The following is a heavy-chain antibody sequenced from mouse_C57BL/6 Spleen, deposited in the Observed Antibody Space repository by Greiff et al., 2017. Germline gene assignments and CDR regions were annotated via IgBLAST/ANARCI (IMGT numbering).Heavy chain of an antibody. CDR3: ARQGDYGCAY. D-gene: IGHD1-1*02. J-gene: IGHJ3*01. V-gene: IGHV5-6*02. Sequence: EVKLVESGGDLVKPGGSLKLSCAASGFTFSSYGMSWVRQTPDKRLAWVATISSGGSYTYYPDSVKGRFTISRDNAKTTLYLQMSSLKSEDTDMYDCARQGDYGCAYWGHGNLVTVSA. CDR1: GFTFSSYG. CDR2: ISSGGSYT.